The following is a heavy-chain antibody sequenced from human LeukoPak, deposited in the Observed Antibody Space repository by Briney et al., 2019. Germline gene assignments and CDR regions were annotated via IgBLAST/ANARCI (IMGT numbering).Heavy chain of an antibody. CDR2: IIPIFGTA. J-gene: IGHJ6*03. D-gene: IGHD3-22*01. Sequence: ASVKVSCKASGGTFSSYAISWVRQAPGQGLEWMGGIIPIFGTANYAQKFQGRVTITADKSTSTAYMELSSLRSEDTAVYYCARSNYYDSSGYGGYYYYCMDVWGKGTTVTISS. V-gene: IGHV1-69*06. CDR1: GGTFSSYA. CDR3: ARSNYYDSSGYGGYYYYCMDV.